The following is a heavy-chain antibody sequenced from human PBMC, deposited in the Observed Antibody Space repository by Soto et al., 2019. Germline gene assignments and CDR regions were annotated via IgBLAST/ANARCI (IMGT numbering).Heavy chain of an antibody. V-gene: IGHV1-69*12. CDR2: IIPIFGTA. CDR3: ARATVTKGQPIFDY. Sequence: QVQLVQSGAEVKKPGSSVKVSCKASGGTFSSYAISWVRQAPGQGLEWMGGIIPIFGTANYAQKFQGRVTITADESTSTAYMKLSSLRSEDTAVYYCARATVTKGQPIFDYWGQGTLVTVSS. D-gene: IGHD4-17*01. J-gene: IGHJ4*02. CDR1: GGTFSSYA.